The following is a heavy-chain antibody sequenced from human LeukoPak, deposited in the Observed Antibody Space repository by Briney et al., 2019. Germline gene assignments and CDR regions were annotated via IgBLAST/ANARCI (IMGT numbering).Heavy chain of an antibody. D-gene: IGHD6-13*01. V-gene: IGHV3-30*03. CDR1: GFTFSSYG. J-gene: IGHJ4*02. Sequence: GGSLRLSCAASGFTFSSYGMHWVRQAPGKGLEWVAVISYDGSSKYCADSVKGRFTISRDNAKNSLYLQMNSLRAEDTAVYYCARGLLAAAGIDYWGQGALVTVSS. CDR3: ARGLLAAAGIDY. CDR2: ISYDGSSK.